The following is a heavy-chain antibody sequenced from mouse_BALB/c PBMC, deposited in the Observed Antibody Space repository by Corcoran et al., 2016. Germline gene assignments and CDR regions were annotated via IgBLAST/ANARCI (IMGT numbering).Heavy chain of an antibody. CDR1: GYTFTDYN. V-gene: IGHV1-18*01. CDR3: ATVAY. CDR2: INPRSGGT. Sequence: EVLLQQSGPELVKPGASVKIPCKASGYTFTDYNMDWVKQSHGKSLEWIGDINPRSGGTSYNQKFKGKATLTVDKSSSTAYMELLSLTSEDSAVYYCATVAYWGQGTLVTVSA. J-gene: IGHJ3*01.